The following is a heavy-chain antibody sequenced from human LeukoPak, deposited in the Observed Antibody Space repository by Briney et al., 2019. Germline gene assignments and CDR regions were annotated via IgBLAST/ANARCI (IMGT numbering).Heavy chain of an antibody. J-gene: IGHJ5*02. CDR2: INSDGINT. V-gene: IGHV3-74*01. CDR3: ARRLGRELLWFGELLESWFDP. CDR1: GFTFSNYW. Sequence: PGGSLRLSCAASGFTFSNYWMHWVRQAPGKGLVWVSRINSDGINTSYADSVKGRFTISRDNAKNTLNLQMNSLRAEDTAVYYCARRLGRELLWFGELLESWFDPWGQGTLVTVSS. D-gene: IGHD3-10*01.